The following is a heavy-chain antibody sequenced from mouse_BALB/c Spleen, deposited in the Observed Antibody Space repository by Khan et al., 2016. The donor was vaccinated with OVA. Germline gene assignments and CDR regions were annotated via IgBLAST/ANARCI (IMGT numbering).Heavy chain of an antibody. CDR1: GYIFTNYW. Sequence: VQLQQPGTVLARPGASVKMSCKASGYIFTNYWIHWVKQRPGQGLEWIGGIYPGNTDTSYNQKFKGKAKLTAVTSATTAYMELSSLTNEDSAVYYCTRAGYGAFAYWGQGTLVTVSA. CDR3: TRAGYGAFAY. D-gene: IGHD1-1*01. J-gene: IGHJ3*01. V-gene: IGHV1-5*01. CDR2: IYPGNTDT.